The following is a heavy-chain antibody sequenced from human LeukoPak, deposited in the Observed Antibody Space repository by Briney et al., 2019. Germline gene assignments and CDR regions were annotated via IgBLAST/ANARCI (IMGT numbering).Heavy chain of an antibody. D-gene: IGHD3-22*01. Sequence: GSVKVSCKASGYTFTGYYMHWVRQAPGQGLEWMGCINPNSGGTNYAQKFQGRVTMTRDTSISTAYMELSRLRSDDTAVYYCAREAYDSSGYAQMGWFDPWGQGTLVTVSS. V-gene: IGHV1-2*02. CDR2: INPNSGGT. CDR3: AREAYDSSGYAQMGWFDP. CDR1: GYTFTGYY. J-gene: IGHJ5*02.